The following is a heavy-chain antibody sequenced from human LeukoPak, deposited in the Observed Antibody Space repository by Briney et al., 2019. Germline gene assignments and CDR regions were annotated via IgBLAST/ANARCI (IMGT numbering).Heavy chain of an antibody. CDR3: ARDKGGLRFLEWLSFGFDI. V-gene: IGHV3-30*02. D-gene: IGHD3-3*01. CDR2: IRFDATTK. Sequence: GGSLRLSCAASGFTFSSSGMHWVRQAPGRGLEWVAFIRFDATTKYYAHSVRGRFTISRDNSKNTLGLQMNSLRAEDTAVYYCARDKGGLRFLEWLSFGFDIWGQGTRVTVSS. J-gene: IGHJ3*02. CDR1: GFTFSSSG.